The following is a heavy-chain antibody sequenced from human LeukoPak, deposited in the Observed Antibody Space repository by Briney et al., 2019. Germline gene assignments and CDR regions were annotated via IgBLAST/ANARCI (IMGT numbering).Heavy chain of an antibody. CDR3: ARVGRVWFGELFIDY. Sequence: ASVKVSCKASGYTFTSYDINWVRQATRQGLEWMGWMNPNSGNTGYAQKFQGRVTMTRNTSISTAYMELSSLRSEDTAVYYCARVGRVWFGELFIDYWGQGTLVTVSS. J-gene: IGHJ4*02. V-gene: IGHV1-8*01. CDR2: MNPNSGNT. D-gene: IGHD3-10*01. CDR1: GYTFTSYD.